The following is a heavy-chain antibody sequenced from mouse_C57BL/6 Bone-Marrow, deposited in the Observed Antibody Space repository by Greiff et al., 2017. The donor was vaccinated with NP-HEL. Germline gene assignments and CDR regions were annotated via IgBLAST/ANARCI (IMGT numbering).Heavy chain of an antibody. J-gene: IGHJ2*01. CDR1: GYTFTSYW. CDR2: IDPSDSET. CDR3: ARLGYGSSFLGY. V-gene: IGHV1-52*01. D-gene: IGHD1-1*01. Sequence: QVHVKQPGAELVRPGSSVKLSCKASGYTFTSYWMHWVKQRPIQGLEWIGNIDPSDSETHYNQKFKDKATLTVDKSSSTAYMQLSSLTSEDSAVYYCARLGYGSSFLGYWGQGTTLTVSS.